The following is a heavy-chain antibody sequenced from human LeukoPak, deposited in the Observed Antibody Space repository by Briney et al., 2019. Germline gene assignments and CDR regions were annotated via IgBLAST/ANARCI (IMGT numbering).Heavy chain of an antibody. CDR3: AKVHPYYDFWSGYYSNFDC. J-gene: IGHJ4*02. CDR2: ISGSGGST. CDR1: GFTFSSYA. V-gene: IGHV3-23*01. Sequence: GGSLRLSCAASGFTFSSYAMSWVRQAPGKGLEWVSAISGSGGSTYYADSVKGRFTISRDNSKNTLYLQMNSLRAEDTAVYYCAKVHPYYDFWSGYYSNFDCWGQGTLVTVSS. D-gene: IGHD3-3*01.